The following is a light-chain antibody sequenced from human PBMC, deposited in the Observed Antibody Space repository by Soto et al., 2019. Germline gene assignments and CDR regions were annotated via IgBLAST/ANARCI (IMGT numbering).Light chain of an antibody. J-gene: IGLJ1*01. CDR1: SSDVGGYNY. V-gene: IGLV2-14*03. Sequence: QSVLTHPASVSGSPGQSSPISCTGTSSDVGGYNYVSWYQQHPGKAPKLMIYDVSNRPSGVSNRFSGFKSGNTASLTISGLHAEDEADYYCSSYTTSSTYVFGTGTKVTVL. CDR3: SSYTTSSTYV. CDR2: DVS.